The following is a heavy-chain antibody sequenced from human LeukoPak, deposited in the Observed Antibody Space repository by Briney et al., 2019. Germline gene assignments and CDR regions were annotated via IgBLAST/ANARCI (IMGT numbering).Heavy chain of an antibody. J-gene: IGHJ4*01. CDR3: ARARNAVVTAIDY. D-gene: IGHD4-23*01. V-gene: IGHV3-33*01. CDR1: GFSFSSYG. Sequence: GKSLRLSCAASGFSFSSYGMHWVRQAPGKGLEWVAVTWYDGSNKYYADSVRGRLTISRDNSKKTLYLQMNSLRVEDTAVYYCARARNAVVTAIDYWGQGTLVTVSS. CDR2: TWYDGSNK.